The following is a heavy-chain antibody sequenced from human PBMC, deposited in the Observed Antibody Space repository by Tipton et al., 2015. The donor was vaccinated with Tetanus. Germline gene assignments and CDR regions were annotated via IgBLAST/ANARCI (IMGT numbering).Heavy chain of an antibody. CDR1: GYTFTGNY. Sequence: QSGAEVKRPGASVRVSCKASGYTFTGNYIHWVRRAPGQGLEWMGGFSPIFRRPNYAQKFQGRVTISADESTSTAYMELRSLTSADTAIYYCAREAINSEDRRAFDVWGQGTMVTVSP. CDR2: FSPIFRRP. D-gene: IGHD3-22*01. J-gene: IGHJ3*01. CDR3: AREAINSEDRRAFDV. V-gene: IGHV1-69*13.